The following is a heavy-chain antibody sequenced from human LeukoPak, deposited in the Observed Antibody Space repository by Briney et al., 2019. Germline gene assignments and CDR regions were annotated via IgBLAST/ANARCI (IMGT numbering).Heavy chain of an antibody. CDR3: ARGYGGNSNWFDP. D-gene: IGHD4-23*01. CDR2: IYHSGST. V-gene: IGHV4-30-2*01. Sequence: SETLSLTCTVSGGSISSGGYYWRWIRQPPGNGLEWIGYIYHSGSTYYNPSLKSRVTISGDTSKSQFSLKLTSVTAADMAVYYCARGYGGNSNWFDPWGQGTLVTVSS. J-gene: IGHJ5*02. CDR1: GGSISSGGYY.